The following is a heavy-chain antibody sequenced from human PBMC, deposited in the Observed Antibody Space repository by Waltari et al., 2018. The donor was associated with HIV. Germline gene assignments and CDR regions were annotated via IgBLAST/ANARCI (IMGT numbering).Heavy chain of an antibody. Sequence: EVQLVESGGGLVQPGGSLRLSCAASGFTFSNYTMNWVRQDPGKVLDVVSYISRSSSSIFYADSVKGRFTISRDNAKNSLYLQMNSLRVEDTAVYYCARDINGGWGYWGQGTLVTVAS. J-gene: IGHJ4*02. CDR1: GFTFSNYT. V-gene: IGHV3-48*01. CDR3: ARDINGGWGY. CDR2: ISRSSSSI. D-gene: IGHD7-27*01.